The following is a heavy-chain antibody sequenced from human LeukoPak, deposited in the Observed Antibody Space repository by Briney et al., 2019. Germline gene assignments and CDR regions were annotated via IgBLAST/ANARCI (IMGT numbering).Heavy chain of an antibody. J-gene: IGHJ3*02. V-gene: IGHV3-74*01. Sequence: RAGGSLSLSCAASGCTFSNYWMHWVRQPPGKGLVWVSLINNDGSSTIYAESVKGRFTIARDNAKNTLYLQMNSLRAEDTAVYYCARGLTIFGVVNDAFDIWGQGTMVTVSS. D-gene: IGHD3-3*01. CDR1: GCTFSNYW. CDR2: INNDGSST. CDR3: ARGLTIFGVVNDAFDI.